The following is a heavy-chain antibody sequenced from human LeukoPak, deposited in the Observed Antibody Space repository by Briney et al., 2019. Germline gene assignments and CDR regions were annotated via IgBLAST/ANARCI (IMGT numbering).Heavy chain of an antibody. CDR2: ISYTGTYI. Sequence: GGSLRLSCAASGFTFSSYWMSWVRQAPGRGLEWVSSISYTGTYIYYADSVKGRFTISRDNAKNSLYLQMNSLRAEDTAVYYCARDGRGSYYDSSGYLDCWGQGTLVTVSS. CDR3: ARDGRGSYYDSSGYLDC. V-gene: IGHV3-21*01. CDR1: GFTFSSYW. J-gene: IGHJ4*02. D-gene: IGHD3-22*01.